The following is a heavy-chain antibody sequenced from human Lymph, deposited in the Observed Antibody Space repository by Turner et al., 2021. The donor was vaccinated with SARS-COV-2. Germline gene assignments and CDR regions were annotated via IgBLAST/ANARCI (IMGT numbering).Heavy chain of an antibody. Sequence: QVQLVESGGGVVQPGRSLRLSCAASGFTFSSYGMHWVRQAPGKELEWVAVISYDGSNKYYADSVKGRFTISRDNTKKTLYLQMNSLRAEDTAVYYCAKVRSIFGVVIGGMDVWGQGTTVTVSS. V-gene: IGHV3-30*18. CDR3: AKVRSIFGVVIGGMDV. CDR1: GFTFSSYG. D-gene: IGHD3-3*01. CDR2: ISYDGSNK. J-gene: IGHJ6*02.